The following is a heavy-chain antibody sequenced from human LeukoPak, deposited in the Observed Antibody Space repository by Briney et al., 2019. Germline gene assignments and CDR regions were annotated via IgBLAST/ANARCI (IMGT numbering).Heavy chain of an antibody. CDR1: GGSISSSSYY. J-gene: IGHJ6*04. Sequence: SETLSLTCTVSGGSISSSSYYWGWIRQPPGKGLEWIGSIYYSGSTYYNPPLKSRVTISVDTSKNQFSLKLSSVTAADTAVYYCARRAAVDVWGKGTTVTVSS. CDR3: ARRAAVDV. V-gene: IGHV4-39*01. CDR2: IYYSGST. D-gene: IGHD6-25*01.